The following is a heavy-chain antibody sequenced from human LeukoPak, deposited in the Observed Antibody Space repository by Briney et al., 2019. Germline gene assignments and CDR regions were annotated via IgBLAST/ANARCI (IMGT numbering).Heavy chain of an antibody. CDR3: ARANWNDLLFDY. J-gene: IGHJ4*02. Sequence: SETLSLTCAVSGGSISSGGYCWSWIRQPPGKGLEWIGYIYHSGSTYYNPSLKSRVTISVDRSKNQFSLKLSSVTAADTAVYYCARANWNDLLFDYWGQGTLVTVSS. CDR2: IYHSGST. D-gene: IGHD1-1*01. CDR1: GGSISSGGYC. V-gene: IGHV4-30-2*01.